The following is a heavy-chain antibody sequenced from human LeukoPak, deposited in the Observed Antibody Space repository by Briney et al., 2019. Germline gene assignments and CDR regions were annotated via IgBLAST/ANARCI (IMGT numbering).Heavy chain of an antibody. Sequence: SQTLSLTCTVSGGSISSGSYYWSWIPQPAGKGLEWIGRIYTSGSTNYNPSLKSRVTISVDTSKNQVSLKLSSVTAEDTAVYYCARSTYYDFWSGYFDYWGQGTLVTVSS. J-gene: IGHJ4*02. V-gene: IGHV4-61*02. CDR2: IYTSGST. CDR1: GGSISSGSYY. D-gene: IGHD3-3*01. CDR3: ARSTYYDFWSGYFDY.